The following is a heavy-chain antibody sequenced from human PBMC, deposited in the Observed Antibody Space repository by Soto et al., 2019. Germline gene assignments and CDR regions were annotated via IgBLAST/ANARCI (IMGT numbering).Heavy chain of an antibody. D-gene: IGHD2-15*01. V-gene: IGHV4-30-2*01. CDR3: TRGSAYPLSLLYFDT. J-gene: IGHJ4*02. Sequence: SETLSLTCAVSGASMTTGGFSWTWVRQPPGGGLEWIGHVYHRASNQYNPSLKGRVSISVDTSRSLFSLRLTSLTAADTAVYFCTRGSAYPLSLLYFDTWGQGTPVTVS. CDR2: VYHRASN. CDR1: GASMTTGGFS.